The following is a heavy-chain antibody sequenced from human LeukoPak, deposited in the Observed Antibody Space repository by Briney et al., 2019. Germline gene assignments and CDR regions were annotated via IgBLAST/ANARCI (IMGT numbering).Heavy chain of an antibody. CDR2: IKQDGSEK. V-gene: IGHV3-7*01. D-gene: IGHD5-24*01. CDR3: ARTKEMATISYFDS. CDR1: GFTFSSYW. Sequence: GGSLRLSCAASGFTFSSYWMSWVRQAPGKGLEWVANIKQDGSEKYYVDSVKGRFTISRDNAKNSLYLQMNSLRAEDTAVYYCARTKEMATISYFDSWGQGTLVTVSS. J-gene: IGHJ4*02.